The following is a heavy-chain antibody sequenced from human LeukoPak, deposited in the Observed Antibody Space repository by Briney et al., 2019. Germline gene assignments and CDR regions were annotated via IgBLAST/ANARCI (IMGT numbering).Heavy chain of an antibody. CDR1: GYTFTSYA. CDR3: ASGSGYDWDAFDI. CDR2: ISAGNGNT. J-gene: IGHJ3*02. V-gene: IGHV1-3*01. D-gene: IGHD5-12*01. Sequence: ASVKVSCKASGYTFTSYAMHWVRQAPGRRLEWMGWISAGNGNTKYSQKFQGRVTITRDTSASTAYMELGSLRSEDTAVYYCASGSGYDWDAFDIWGQGTMVTVSS.